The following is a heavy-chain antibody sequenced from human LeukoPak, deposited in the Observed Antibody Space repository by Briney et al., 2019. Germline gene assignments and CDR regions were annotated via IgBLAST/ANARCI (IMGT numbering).Heavy chain of an antibody. V-gene: IGHV1-69*13. D-gene: IGHD4-23*01. CDR2: IIPIFGTA. J-gene: IGHJ4*02. CDR3: ARGWLAESMVVTPYNY. CDR1: GGSFSSYA. Sequence: SVKVSCKASGGSFSSYAINWVRQAPGQGLEWMGGIIPIFGTANYAQKFQDRVTITAVESMSTVYMELSGLRSEDTAVYYCARGWLAESMVVTPYNYWGQGTLVTVSS.